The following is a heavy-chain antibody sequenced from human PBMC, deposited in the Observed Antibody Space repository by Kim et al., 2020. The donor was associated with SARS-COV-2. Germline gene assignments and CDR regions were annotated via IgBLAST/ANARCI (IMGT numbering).Heavy chain of an antibody. D-gene: IGHD6-13*01. CDR2: IIPILGIA. CDR1: GGTFSSYT. V-gene: IGHV1-69*02. CDR3: ASGDPGGYPGQTEYSSSWYDY. J-gene: IGHJ4*02. Sequence: SVKVSCKASGGTFSSYTISWVRQAPGQGLEWMGRIIPILGIANYAQKFQDRVTITADKSTSTAYMELSSLRSEDTAVYYCASGDPGGYPGQTEYSSSWYDYWGQGTLVTVSS.